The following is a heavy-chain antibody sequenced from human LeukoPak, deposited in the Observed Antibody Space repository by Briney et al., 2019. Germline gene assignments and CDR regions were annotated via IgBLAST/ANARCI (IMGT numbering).Heavy chain of an antibody. CDR1: GGSVSSGSHY. D-gene: IGHD3-22*01. CDR3: ASGITMIVGGKHDAFDI. V-gene: IGHV4-61*02. CDR2: IYTSGST. J-gene: IGHJ3*02. Sequence: PSETLSLTCTVSGGSVSSGSHYWSWIRQPAGKGLEWIGRIYTSGSTNYNPSLKSRVTISVDTSKNQFSLKLSSVTAADTAVYYCASGITMIVGGKHDAFDIWGQGTMVTVSS.